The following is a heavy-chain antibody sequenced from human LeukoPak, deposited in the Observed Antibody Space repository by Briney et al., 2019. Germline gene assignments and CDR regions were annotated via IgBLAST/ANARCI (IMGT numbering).Heavy chain of an antibody. Sequence: PSETLSLTCTVSGGSISSSSYYWGWIRQPPGKGLEWIGSIYSSGSTYYNPSLKSRVTISVDTSKNQFSLKLSSVTAADTAVYYCARDEDMVPPSYWGQGTLVTVSS. D-gene: IGHD4/OR15-4a*01. CDR1: GGSISSSSYY. CDR2: IYSSGST. J-gene: IGHJ4*02. V-gene: IGHV4-39*07. CDR3: ARDEDMVPPSY.